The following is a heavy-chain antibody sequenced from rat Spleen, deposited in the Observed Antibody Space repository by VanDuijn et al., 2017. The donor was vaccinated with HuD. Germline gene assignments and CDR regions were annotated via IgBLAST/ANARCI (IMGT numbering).Heavy chain of an antibody. J-gene: IGHJ3*01. CDR2: ISTGGGNT. CDR3: TREGYYLAY. Sequence: EVQLVESGGGSVQPGRSLKLSCAASGFTFSNYYMAWVRQAPTKGLEWVAYISTGGGNTYYRDSVKGRFTISRDNAKSTLYLQMNSLRSEDTATYYCTREGYYLAYWGQGTLVTVSS. D-gene: IGHD1-12*01. CDR1: GFTFSNYY. V-gene: IGHV5-27*01.